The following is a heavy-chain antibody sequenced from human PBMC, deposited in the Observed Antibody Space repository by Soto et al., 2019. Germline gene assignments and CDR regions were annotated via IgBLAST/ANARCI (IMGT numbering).Heavy chain of an antibody. D-gene: IGHD3-22*01. CDR3: SRDSGITMIVVVITTLDY. V-gene: IGHV3-30-3*01. CDR2: ISYDGSNK. Sequence: PGGSLRLSCAASGFTFSSYAMHWVRQAPGKGLEWVAVISYDGSNKYYADSVKGRFTISRDNSKNTLYLQMNSLRAEDTAVYYCSRDSGITMIVVVITTLDYWGQGTLVTVSS. J-gene: IGHJ4*02. CDR1: GFTFSSYA.